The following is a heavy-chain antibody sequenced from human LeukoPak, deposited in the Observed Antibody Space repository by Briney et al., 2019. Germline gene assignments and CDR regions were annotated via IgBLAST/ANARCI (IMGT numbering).Heavy chain of an antibody. V-gene: IGHV1-69*05. D-gene: IGHD6-13*01. CDR3: ARDQRSWYSPYFDY. Sequence: SVKVSCKASGGTFSSYAISWVRQAPGQGLKWMGRIIPIFGTANYAQKFQGRVTITTDESTSTAYMELSNLRSEDTAVYYCARDQRSWYSPYFDYWGQGTLVTVSP. CDR1: GGTFSSYA. CDR2: IIPIFGTA. J-gene: IGHJ4*02.